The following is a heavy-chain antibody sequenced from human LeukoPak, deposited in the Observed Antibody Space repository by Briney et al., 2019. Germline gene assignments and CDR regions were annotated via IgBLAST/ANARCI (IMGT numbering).Heavy chain of an antibody. J-gene: IGHJ6*02. D-gene: IGHD2-2*01. V-gene: IGHV3-21*01. CDR2: ISSSSSYI. Sequence: GGSLRLSCAASGFTFSSYSMYWVRQAPGKGLEWVSSISSSSSYIYYADSVKGRFTISRDNAKNSLYLQMNSLRAEDTAVYYCARVVPAAAKGMDVWGQGTTVTVSS. CDR3: ARVVPAAAKGMDV. CDR1: GFTFSSYS.